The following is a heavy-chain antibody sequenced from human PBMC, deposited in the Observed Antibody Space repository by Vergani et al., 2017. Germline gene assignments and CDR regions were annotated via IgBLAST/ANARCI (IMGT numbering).Heavy chain of an antibody. Sequence: QVQLQQWGAGLLKPSETLSLTCAVYGGSFSGYYWSWIRQPPGKGLEWIGEINHSGSTNYNPSLKSRVTISVDTSKNQLSLKLSSVTAADTAVYYCARGVGSGSYDREEFDYWGQGTLVTVSS. J-gene: IGHJ4*02. D-gene: IGHD3-10*01. V-gene: IGHV4-34*01. CDR3: ARGVGSGSYDREEFDY. CDR1: GGSFSGYY. CDR2: INHSGST.